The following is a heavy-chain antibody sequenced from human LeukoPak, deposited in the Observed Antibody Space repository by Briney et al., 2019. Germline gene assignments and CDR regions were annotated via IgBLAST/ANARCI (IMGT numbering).Heavy chain of an antibody. V-gene: IGHV3-48*01. CDR3: ARYCGSDCYSGFDP. CDR2: ISSSSSTI. D-gene: IGHD2-21*01. J-gene: IGHJ5*02. Sequence: GGSLRLSCAASGFTFSSYSMNWVRQAPGKGLEWVSYISSSSSTIYYADSVKGRFTISRDNAKNSQYLQMNSLRAEDTAVYYCARYCGSDCYSGFDPWGQGTLVTVSS. CDR1: GFTFSSYS.